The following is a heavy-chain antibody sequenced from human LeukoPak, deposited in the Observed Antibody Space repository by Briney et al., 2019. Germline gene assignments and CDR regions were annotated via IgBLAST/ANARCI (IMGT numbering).Heavy chain of an antibody. D-gene: IGHD3-22*01. V-gene: IGHV3-15*01. J-gene: IGHJ4*02. CDR2: IKSNSDGGTT. Sequence: GGSLRLACGASGFSFSGAWMSWVRQAPGKGLEWVGRIKSNSDGGTTDSAAPVKGRFTISRDDSKDTLYLQMNSLKTEDTAVYYCTADIRGYYDSSGPAGWGQGNLVTVSS. CDR1: GFSFSGAW. CDR3: TADIRGYYDSSGPAG.